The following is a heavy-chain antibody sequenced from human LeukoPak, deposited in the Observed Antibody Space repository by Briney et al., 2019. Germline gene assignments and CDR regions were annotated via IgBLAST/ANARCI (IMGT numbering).Heavy chain of an antibody. CDR3: ARNRLLLRGGLLDY. D-gene: IGHD2-15*01. CDR1: GGTFSSYA. CDR2: IIPIFGTA. V-gene: IGHV1-69*13. J-gene: IGHJ4*02. Sequence: VASVKVSCKASGGTFSSYAISWVRQAPGQGLEWMGGIIPIFGTANYAQEFQGRVTITADESTSTAYMELSSLRSEDTAVYYCARNRLLLRGGLLDYWGQGTLVTVSS.